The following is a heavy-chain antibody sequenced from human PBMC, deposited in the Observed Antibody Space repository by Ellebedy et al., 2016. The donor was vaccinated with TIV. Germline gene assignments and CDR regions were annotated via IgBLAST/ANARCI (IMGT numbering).Heavy chain of an antibody. CDR3: AKDLTGTPYYYGMDV. D-gene: IGHD1-7*01. V-gene: IGHV3-23*01. CDR1: GFTFSSYS. Sequence: PGGSLRLSCAASGFTFSSYSMNWVRQAPGKGLEWVSAISGSGGSTYYADSVKGRFTISRDNSKNTLYLQMNSLRAEDTAVYYCAKDLTGTPYYYGMDVWGQGTTVTVSS. J-gene: IGHJ6*02. CDR2: ISGSGGST.